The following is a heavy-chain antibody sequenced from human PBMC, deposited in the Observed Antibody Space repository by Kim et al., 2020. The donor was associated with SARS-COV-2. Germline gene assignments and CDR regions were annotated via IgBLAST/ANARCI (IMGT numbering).Heavy chain of an antibody. J-gene: IGHJ4*02. V-gene: IGHV3-43D*03. CDR3: AKDMGYYGSGSYYNGLFDY. D-gene: IGHD3-10*01. Sequence: GRFTISRYNSKNSLYLQMNSLRAEDTALYYCAKDMGYYGSGSYYNGLFDYWGQGTLVTVSS.